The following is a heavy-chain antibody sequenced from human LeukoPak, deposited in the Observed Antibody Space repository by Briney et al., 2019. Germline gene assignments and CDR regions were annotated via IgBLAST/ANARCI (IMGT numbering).Heavy chain of an antibody. CDR1: GYSISSGYY. CDR3: ARGLTPDAFDI. V-gene: IGHV4-38-2*02. CDR2: IYHSGRT. Sequence: SETLSLTCNVSGYSISSGYYWGWIRQPPAKRLEWIGSIYHSGRTHYNPSLKSRVTISGDTSKNQFSLKLSSVTAAETAVYYCARGLTPDAFDIWGQGTMVTVSS. J-gene: IGHJ3*02.